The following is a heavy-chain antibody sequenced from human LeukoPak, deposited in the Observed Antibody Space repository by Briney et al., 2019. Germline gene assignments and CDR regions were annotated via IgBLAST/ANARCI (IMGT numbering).Heavy chain of an antibody. Sequence: SVKVSCKASGGTFSSYAISWVRQAPGQGLEWMGGIIPIFGTANYAQKFQGRVTITTDESTSTAYMELSSLRSEDTAVYYCATPAGYCSSTSCYGEGFWFDPWGQGTLVTVSS. CDR3: ATPAGYCSSTSCYGEGFWFDP. V-gene: IGHV1-69*05. D-gene: IGHD2-2*01. CDR2: IIPIFGTA. CDR1: GGTFSSYA. J-gene: IGHJ5*02.